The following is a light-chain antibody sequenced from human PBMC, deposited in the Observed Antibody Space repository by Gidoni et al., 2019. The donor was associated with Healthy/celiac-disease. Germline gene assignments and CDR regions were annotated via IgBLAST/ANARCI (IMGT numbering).Light chain of an antibody. J-gene: IGLJ2*01. CDR1: KLGDKY. Sequence: SYELTQPPSVSVSPGQTASITCSSDKLGDKYACWYQQKPGQSPVLVIYQDSKRPSVIPERFSGSNSGNTATLTISGTQAMDEAYYYCQAWDSSTHVVFGGGTKLTVL. V-gene: IGLV3-1*01. CDR3: QAWDSSTHVV. CDR2: QDS.